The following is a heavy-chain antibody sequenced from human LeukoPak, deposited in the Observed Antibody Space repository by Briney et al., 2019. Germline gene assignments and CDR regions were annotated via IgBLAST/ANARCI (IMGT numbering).Heavy chain of an antibody. CDR1: GFTFSSYW. CDR3: ATKPAIVVVPAAMPVPDY. CDR2: INSDGSST. V-gene: IGHV3-74*01. D-gene: IGHD2-2*01. Sequence: PGGSLRLSCAASGFTFSSYWMHWVRQAPGKGLVWVSRINSDGSSTSYADSVKGRFTISRDNSKNTLYLQMNSLRAEDTAVYYCATKPAIVVVPAAMPVPDYWGQGTLVTVSS. J-gene: IGHJ4*02.